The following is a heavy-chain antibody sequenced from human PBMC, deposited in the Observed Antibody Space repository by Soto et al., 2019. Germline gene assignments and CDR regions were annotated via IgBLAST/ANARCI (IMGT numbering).Heavy chain of an antibody. J-gene: IGHJ5*02. D-gene: IGHD6-6*01. CDR2: IKQDGSEK. Sequence: GGSLRLSCAASGFTFSSYWMSWVRQAPGKGLEWVANIKQDGSEKYYVDSVKGRFTISRDNAKNSLYLQMNSLRAEDTAVYYCARMYSSSSEWFDPWGQGTLVTVSS. V-gene: IGHV3-7*05. CDR3: ARMYSSSSEWFDP. CDR1: GFTFSSYW.